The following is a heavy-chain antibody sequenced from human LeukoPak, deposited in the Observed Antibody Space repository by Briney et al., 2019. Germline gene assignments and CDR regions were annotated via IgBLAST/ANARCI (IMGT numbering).Heavy chain of an antibody. J-gene: IGHJ5*02. CDR2: INHSGST. CDR1: GGSFSGYY. Sequence: SETLSLTCAVYGGSFSGYYWSWIRQPPGKGLEWIGEINHSGSTNYNPSLKRRVTISVDTSKNQFSLKMSSVTAADTAVYYCARSAVFGVVIIPFCPWGHGTLVTVSS. CDR3: ARSAVFGVVIIPFCP. V-gene: IGHV4-34*01. D-gene: IGHD3-3*01.